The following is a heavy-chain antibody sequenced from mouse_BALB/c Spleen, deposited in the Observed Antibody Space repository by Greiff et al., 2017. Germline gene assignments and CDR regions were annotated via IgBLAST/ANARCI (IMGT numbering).Heavy chain of an antibody. CDR1: GYTFTDYE. J-gene: IGHJ2*01. CDR3: TSRNWDDY. CDR2: IDPETGGT. D-gene: IGHD4-1*01. V-gene: IGHV1-15*01. Sequence: QVQLQQSGAELVRPGASVTLSCKASGYTFTDYEMHWVKQTPVHGLEWIGAIDPETGGTAYNQKFKGKATLTADKSSSTAYMELRSLTSEDSAVYYCTSRNWDDYWGQGTTLTVSS.